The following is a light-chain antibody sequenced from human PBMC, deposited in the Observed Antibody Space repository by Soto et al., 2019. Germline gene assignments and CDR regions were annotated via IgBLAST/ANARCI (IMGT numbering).Light chain of an antibody. J-gene: IGLJ3*02. CDR2: DVS. Sequence: QSVLTQPRSVSGSPGQSVTISCTGTSSDVGDYNYVSWYQQYPGKAPKLVIYDVSKRPSGVPDRFSGSKSGNTASLTISGLQAEDEADYYCCSFAGSYTLWVFGGGTKLTAL. CDR1: SSDVGDYNY. CDR3: CSFAGSYTLWV. V-gene: IGLV2-11*01.